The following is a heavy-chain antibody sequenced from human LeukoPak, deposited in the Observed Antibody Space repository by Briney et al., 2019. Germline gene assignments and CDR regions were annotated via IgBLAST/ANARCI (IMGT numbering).Heavy chain of an antibody. D-gene: IGHD6-6*01. CDR1: GYTFTSYD. CDR3: ARGVAARSWFDP. J-gene: IGHJ5*02. CDR2: MNPNSGNT. V-gene: IGHV1-8*01. Sequence: GASVKVSCTASGYTFTSYDINWVRQAPGQGLEWMGWMNPNSGNTGYAQKYQGRVTMTRNTSISTAYMELSSLRSEDTAVYYCARGVAARSWFDPWGQGTLVTVSS.